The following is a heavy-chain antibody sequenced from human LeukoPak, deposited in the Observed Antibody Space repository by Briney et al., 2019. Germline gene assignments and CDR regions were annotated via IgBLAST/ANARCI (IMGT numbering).Heavy chain of an antibody. CDR1: GFTFSSYA. CDR2: ISFVGINK. Sequence: GGSLRLSCAASGFTFSSYAMHWVRQAPGKGLEWVAVISFVGINKYYADSVKGRFTISRDNSKNTLYLQMNSLRAEDTAVYYCAGPSSSTLWGYFNYWGQGTLVTVSS. V-gene: IGHV3-30*04. J-gene: IGHJ4*02. CDR3: AGPSSSTLWGYFNY. D-gene: IGHD2-2*01.